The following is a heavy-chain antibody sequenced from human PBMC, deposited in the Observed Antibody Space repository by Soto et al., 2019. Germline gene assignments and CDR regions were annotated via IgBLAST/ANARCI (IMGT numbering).Heavy chain of an antibody. CDR2: IYYSGSP. CDR1: GGSISSSSYY. J-gene: IGHJ4*02. Sequence: SETLSLTCTVSGGSISSSSYYWGWIRHPPGRGLEWIGSIYYSGSPYYNPSLKSRVTISVDTSKNQFSLKLSSVTAADTAVYFCARHGLYSGSYYYFDYWGQGTLVTVSS. V-gene: IGHV4-39*01. CDR3: ARHGLYSGSYYYFDY. D-gene: IGHD1-26*01.